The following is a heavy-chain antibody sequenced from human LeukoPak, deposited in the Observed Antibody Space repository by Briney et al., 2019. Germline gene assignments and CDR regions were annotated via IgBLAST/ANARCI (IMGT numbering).Heavy chain of an antibody. Sequence: GGSLRLSCSASGFTFSAYYMSWIRQAPGKGLEWISYISGTSTYSNYADSVKGRFTVSRDNARNSVFLQMNSLRDEDTAVYYCARDRAVGVPADGYEFDYWGQGTLVTVSS. CDR2: ISGTSTYS. CDR1: GFTFSAYY. D-gene: IGHD2-2*01. CDR3: ARDRAVGVPADGYEFDY. V-gene: IGHV3-11*05. J-gene: IGHJ4*02.